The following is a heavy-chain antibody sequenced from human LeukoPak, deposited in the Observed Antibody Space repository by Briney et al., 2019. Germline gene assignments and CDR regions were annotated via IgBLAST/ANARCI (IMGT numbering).Heavy chain of an antibody. Sequence: PSETLSLTCAVYGGSFSGYYWSWIRQPPGKGLEWIGEINHSGSTNYNPSLKSRVTISVDTSKNQFSLKLSSVTAADTAVYYCARGNLYDYVWGSYRPYYFDYWGQGTLVTVSS. CDR2: INHSGST. D-gene: IGHD3-16*02. CDR3: ARGNLYDYVWGSYRPYYFDY. J-gene: IGHJ4*02. V-gene: IGHV4-34*01. CDR1: GGSFSGYY.